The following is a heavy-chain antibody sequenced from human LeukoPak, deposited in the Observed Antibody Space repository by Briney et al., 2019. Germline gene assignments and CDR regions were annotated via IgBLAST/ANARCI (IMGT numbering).Heavy chain of an antibody. V-gene: IGHV3-30*18. CDR1: GFTFSSYG. J-gene: IGHJ4*02. CDR2: ISYDGSNK. Sequence: PGRSLRLSCAASGFTFSSYGMHWVRQAPGKGLEWVAVISYDGSNKYYADSVKGRFTISRDNSKNTLYLQMNSLRAEDTAVYYCAKDQGLLWFGDLTVDYWGQGTLVTVSS. D-gene: IGHD3-10*01. CDR3: AKDQGLLWFGDLTVDY.